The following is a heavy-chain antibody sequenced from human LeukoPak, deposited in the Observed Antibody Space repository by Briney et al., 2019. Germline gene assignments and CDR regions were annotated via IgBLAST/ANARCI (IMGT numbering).Heavy chain of an antibody. CDR1: GFTFSSYG. J-gene: IGHJ4*02. CDR2: IRGTGTST. Sequence: GGTLRLSCAGSGFTFSSYGMSWVRQAPGKGLEWVSAIRGTGTSTYYADSVKGRFTISRDNSKNTLYLQMNSLRAEDTAVYYCAKDRGGLEFTMVRGVRNRGGQGTLVTVSS. CDR3: AKDRGGLEFTMVRGVRNR. D-gene: IGHD3-10*01. V-gene: IGHV3-23*01.